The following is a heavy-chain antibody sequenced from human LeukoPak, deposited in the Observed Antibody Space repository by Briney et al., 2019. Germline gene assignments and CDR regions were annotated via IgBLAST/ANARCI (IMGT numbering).Heavy chain of an antibody. D-gene: IGHD2-2*01. CDR3: AREVPAADNWFDP. V-gene: IGHV4-59*01. J-gene: IGHJ5*02. CDR1: GFTFSSYW. Sequence: PGGSLRLSRAASGFTFSSYWMSWVRQAPGKGLEWIGYIYYSGSTNYNPSLKSRVTISVDTSKNQFSLKLSSVTAADTAVYYCAREVPAADNWFDPWGQGTLVTVSS. CDR2: IYYSGST.